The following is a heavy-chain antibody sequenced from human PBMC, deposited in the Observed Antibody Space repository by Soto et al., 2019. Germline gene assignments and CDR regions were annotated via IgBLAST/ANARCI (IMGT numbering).Heavy chain of an antibody. V-gene: IGHV3-30-3*01. J-gene: IGHJ4*02. D-gene: IGHD3-10*01. CDR1: GFTFSNYA. CDR3: ATEGFGETTHKMTAIDN. CDR2: ILYDETTK. Sequence: PGGSLRLSCAASGFTFSNYALHWVRQAPGKGLEWVAFILYDETTKYYGDSVKGRFTVYRDNAKNTLYLQMNSLKPDDTAMYYCATEGFGETTHKMTAIDNWGQGTPVTVSS.